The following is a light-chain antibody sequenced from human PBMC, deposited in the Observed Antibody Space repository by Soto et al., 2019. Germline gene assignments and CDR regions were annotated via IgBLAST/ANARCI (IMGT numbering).Light chain of an antibody. CDR1: NIGSKS. Sequence: SYELTQPPSVSVXPXKXARXTCGXNNIGSKSVHWYQQKPGQAPVLVIYYDSDRPSGIPERFSGSNSGNTATLTISRVEAGDEADYYCQVWDSSSDHPVFGGGTQLTVL. V-gene: IGLV3-21*04. J-gene: IGLJ2*01. CDR2: YDS. CDR3: QVWDSSSDHPV.